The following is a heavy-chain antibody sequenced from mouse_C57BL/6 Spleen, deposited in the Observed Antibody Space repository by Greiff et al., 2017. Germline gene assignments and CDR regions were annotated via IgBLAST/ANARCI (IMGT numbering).Heavy chain of an antibody. CDR3: ARGSSYGYFDY. J-gene: IGHJ2*01. CDR1: GFTFSSYA. CDR2: ISDGGSYT. V-gene: IGHV5-4*01. Sequence: LVESGGGLVKPGGSLKLSCAASGFTFSSYAMSWVRQTPEKRLEWVATISDGGSYTYYPDNVKGRFTISRDNAKNNLYLQMSHLKSEDTAMYYCARGSSYGYFDYWGQGTTLTVSS. D-gene: IGHD1-1*01.